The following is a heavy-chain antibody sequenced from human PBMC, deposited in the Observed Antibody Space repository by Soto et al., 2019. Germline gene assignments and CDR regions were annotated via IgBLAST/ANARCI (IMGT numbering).Heavy chain of an antibody. J-gene: IGHJ4*02. CDR2: IYHSGST. V-gene: IGHV4-61*01. D-gene: IGHD6-13*01. CDR3: ARGYSSSWQDY. Sequence: TSETLSLTCTVSGGSVSIGSHYWSWIRQPPGKGLEWIAYIYHSGSTNYNPSLKSRVTISVDLSKNQFSLRLDSVTAADTAVYYCARGYSSSWQDYWGQGTLVTVSS. CDR1: GGSVSIGSHY.